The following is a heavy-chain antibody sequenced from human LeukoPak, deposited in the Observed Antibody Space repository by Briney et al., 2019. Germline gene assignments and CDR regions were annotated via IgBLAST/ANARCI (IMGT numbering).Heavy chain of an antibody. CDR1: GFTFSYYG. D-gene: IGHD2-2*01. CDR3: AKARGYCSSTSCFRPFDY. J-gene: IGHJ4*02. V-gene: IGHV3-30*02. Sequence: GGSLRLSCAASGFTFSYYGMHWVRQAPGRVLEWVAFIRYDGSNKYYADPVKGRLTISRDNSKNTLYLQMNSLRAEDTAVYYCAKARGYCSSTSCFRPFDYWGQGTRVTVSS. CDR2: IRYDGSNK.